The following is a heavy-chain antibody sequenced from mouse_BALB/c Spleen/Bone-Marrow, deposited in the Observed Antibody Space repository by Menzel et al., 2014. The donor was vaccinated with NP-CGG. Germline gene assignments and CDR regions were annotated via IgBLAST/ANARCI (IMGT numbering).Heavy chain of an antibody. CDR2: IWGGGST. V-gene: IGHV2-6-4*01. J-gene: IGHJ3*01. CDR3: ARNLRDPFAY. Sequence: QVQLQQSGPGLVAPSQSLSITCTVSGFSLSRYSIHWIRQPPGNGLEWLGMIWGGGSTDYNSALKSRLSISKDNSKSQVFLRMNSLQTDDTAIYYCARNLRDPFAYWGQGTLATVSA. CDR1: GFSLSRYS.